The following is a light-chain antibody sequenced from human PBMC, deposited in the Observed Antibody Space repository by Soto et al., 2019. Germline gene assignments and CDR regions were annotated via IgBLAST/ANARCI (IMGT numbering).Light chain of an antibody. V-gene: IGLV2-14*03. CDR3: TSXTXSTTMI. CDR2: DVN. CDR1: SSDIGAYNF. J-gene: IGLJ2*01. Sequence: QSALTQPASVSGSPGQSITISCTGTSSDIGAYNFVSWYQQHPGKAPKLMLYDVNIRPSGVSNRFSGSKSGNTASLTISGXQAXXEXXXXCTSXTXSTTMIFGGGTQQTVL.